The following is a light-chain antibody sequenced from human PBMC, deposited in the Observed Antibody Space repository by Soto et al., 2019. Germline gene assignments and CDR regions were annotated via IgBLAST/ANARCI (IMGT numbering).Light chain of an antibody. CDR3: LQYLTSPKT. V-gene: IGKV3-20*01. CDR2: GAS. Sequence: DIVMTHAPATLSFSPVKRATLSCRASQSVSSYLAWYQQKPAKAPRLLIYGASRRAPGIPERFSGSGSGTDFTLTISRLEPEDFAVYYCLQYLTSPKTFGQGTKV. J-gene: IGKJ1*01. CDR1: QSVSSY.